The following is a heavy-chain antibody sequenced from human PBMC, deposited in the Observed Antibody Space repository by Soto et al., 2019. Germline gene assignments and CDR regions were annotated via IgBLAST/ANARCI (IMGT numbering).Heavy chain of an antibody. Sequence: QVQLQESGPGLVKPSETLSLTCTVSGGSISSYYWSWIRQPPGKGLEWIGYIYYSGSTNYNPSLKNRVTISVDTSKNPVSLKLSSVTAADTAVDYCARGWGKVYFDYWGQGTLVTVSS. CDR2: IYYSGST. CDR3: ARGWGKVYFDY. J-gene: IGHJ4*02. V-gene: IGHV4-59*01. D-gene: IGHD7-27*01. CDR1: GGSISSYY.